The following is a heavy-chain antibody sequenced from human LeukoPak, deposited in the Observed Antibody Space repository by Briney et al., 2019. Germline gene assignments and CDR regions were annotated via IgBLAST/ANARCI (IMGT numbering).Heavy chain of an antibody. CDR3: ARVSGYAYYYYYYMDV. V-gene: IGHV4-38-2*02. J-gene: IGHJ6*03. CDR2: IYYSGST. CDR1: GYSISSGYY. Sequence: SETLSLTCTVSGYSISSGYYWGWIRQPPGKGLEWIGSIYYSGSTYYNPSLKSRVTISVDTSKNQFSLKLSSVTAADTAVYYCARVSGYAYYYYYYMDVWGKGTTVTVSS. D-gene: IGHD3-9*01.